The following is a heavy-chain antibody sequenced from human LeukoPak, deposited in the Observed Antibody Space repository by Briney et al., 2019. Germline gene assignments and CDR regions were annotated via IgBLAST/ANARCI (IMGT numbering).Heavy chain of an antibody. CDR1: GYSFTNYW. Sequence: GESLKISCKGSGYSFTNYWIGWVRQMPGKGLEWMGIIYPGDSDTRYSPSFQGQVTISADKSISTAYLQWSSLKASDTAMYYCGRPPQGDGYDWSTFDVWGQGTLVTVSS. CDR3: GRPPQGDGYDWSTFDV. CDR2: IYPGDSDT. J-gene: IGHJ3*01. D-gene: IGHD5-24*01. V-gene: IGHV5-51*01.